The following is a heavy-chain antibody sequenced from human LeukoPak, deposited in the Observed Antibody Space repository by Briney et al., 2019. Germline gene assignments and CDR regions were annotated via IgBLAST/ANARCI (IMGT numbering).Heavy chain of an antibody. D-gene: IGHD3-10*02. Sequence: SETLSLTCTVSGGSITSNTYYWGCIRQSPGKGLEWIGSIYYSGGAYYTPSLKSRVTLSIDTFKNQFSLKLRSVTAADTAVYYCARVFYVGAGFGDYFDYWGQGILVTVSS. J-gene: IGHJ4*02. CDR3: ARVFYVGAGFGDYFDY. CDR2: IYYSGGA. V-gene: IGHV4-39*07. CDR1: GGSITSNTYY.